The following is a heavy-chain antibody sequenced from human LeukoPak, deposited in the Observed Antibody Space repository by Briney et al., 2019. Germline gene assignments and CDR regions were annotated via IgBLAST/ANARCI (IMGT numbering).Heavy chain of an antibody. CDR2: IYYSGST. CDR3: ARLGGWYMVVDY. Sequence: TSETLSLTCTVSGGSISSSSYYWGWIRQPPGKGLEWIGSIYYSGSTYYNPYLKSRVTISVDTSKNQFSLKLSSVTAADTAVYYCARLGGWYMVVDYWGQGTMVTVSS. D-gene: IGHD6-19*01. CDR1: GGSISSSSYY. J-gene: IGHJ4*02. V-gene: IGHV4-39*01.